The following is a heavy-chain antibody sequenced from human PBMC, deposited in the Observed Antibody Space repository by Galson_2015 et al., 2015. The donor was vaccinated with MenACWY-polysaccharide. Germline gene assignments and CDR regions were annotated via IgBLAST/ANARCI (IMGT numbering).Heavy chain of an antibody. CDR1: GLTFSSYA. CDR2: ISYDGSNK. D-gene: IGHD1-20*01. CDR3: ARDITGADDY. Sequence: SLRLSCAASGLTFSSYAMHWVRQAPGKGLEWVAVISYDGSNKYYADSVKGRFTISRDNSKNTLYLQMNSLRAEDTAVYYCARDITGADDYWGQGTLVTVSS. V-gene: IGHV3-30-3*01. J-gene: IGHJ4*02.